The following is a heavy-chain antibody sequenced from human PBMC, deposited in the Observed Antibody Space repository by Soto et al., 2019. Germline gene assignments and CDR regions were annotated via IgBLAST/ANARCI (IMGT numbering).Heavy chain of an antibody. J-gene: IGHJ3*02. V-gene: IGHV3-21*01. CDR2: ISSSSSYI. D-gene: IGHD2-21*02. CDR3: AREEAYCGGDCYSGAFDI. CDR1: GSTFSSYS. Sequence: GALRLCCAASGSTFSSYSMNWVRQAPGKGLEWVSSISSSSSYIYYADSVKGRFTISRDNAKNSLYLQMNSLRAEDTAVYYCAREEAYCGGDCYSGAFDIWGQGTMVTVSS.